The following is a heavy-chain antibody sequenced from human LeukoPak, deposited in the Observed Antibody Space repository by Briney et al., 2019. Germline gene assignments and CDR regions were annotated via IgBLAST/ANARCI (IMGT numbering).Heavy chain of an antibody. D-gene: IGHD3-10*01. CDR2: IYYSGST. J-gene: IGHJ4*02. CDR3: ARQHLWFGENYFDY. Sequence: SETLSLTCTVSGGSISSSSYYWGWIRQPPGKGLEWIGSIYYSGSTHYNPSLKSRVTISVDTSKNQFSLKLSSVTAADTAVYYCARQHLWFGENYFDYWGQGTLVTVSS. V-gene: IGHV4-39*01. CDR1: GGSISSSSYY.